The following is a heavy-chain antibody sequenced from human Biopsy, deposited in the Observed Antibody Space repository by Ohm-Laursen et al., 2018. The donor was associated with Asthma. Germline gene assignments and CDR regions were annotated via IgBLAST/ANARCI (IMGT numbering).Heavy chain of an antibody. CDR3: ARTTYGDDGFDP. J-gene: IGHJ5*02. Sequence: TLSLTCAVSGGSVSSGSYYWSWIRQHPVKGLEWIGYIYYSGSTYYNPSLKSRVSISLDTSKNQFSLSLTSVTAADTAVYYCARTTYGDDGFDPRGQGTLVTVSS. CDR2: IYYSGST. CDR1: GGSVSSGSYY. V-gene: IGHV4-31*11. D-gene: IGHD4-17*01.